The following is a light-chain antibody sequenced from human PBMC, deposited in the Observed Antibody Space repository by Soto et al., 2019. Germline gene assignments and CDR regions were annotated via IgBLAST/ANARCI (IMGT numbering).Light chain of an antibody. Sequence: DIQMTQSPSSLSASVGESVTFTCRASQSISYSLNWFQQNPGKAPKVLIYAAPSLPSGVPSRFSGSGSGTEFTLTINSLQREDFATYYCQESISNLGTFGPGTTVDIK. CDR1: QSISYS. J-gene: IGKJ3*01. CDR3: QESISNLGT. CDR2: AAP. V-gene: IGKV1-39*01.